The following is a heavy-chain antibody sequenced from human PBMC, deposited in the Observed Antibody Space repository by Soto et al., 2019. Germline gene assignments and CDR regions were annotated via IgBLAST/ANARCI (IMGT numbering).Heavy chain of an antibody. V-gene: IGHV4-34*01. J-gene: IGHJ6*04. CDR2: INHSGST. Sequence: QVQLQQWGAGLLKPSETLSLTCAGYGGSFSGYYWSWIRQPPGKGLEWIGEINHSGSTNYNPSLKSRVTISVDTSKNQCSLKLSSVTAADTAVYYCARGVRWFGELLFWGKGTTVTVSS. CDR1: GGSFSGYY. D-gene: IGHD3-10*01. CDR3: ARGVRWFGELLF.